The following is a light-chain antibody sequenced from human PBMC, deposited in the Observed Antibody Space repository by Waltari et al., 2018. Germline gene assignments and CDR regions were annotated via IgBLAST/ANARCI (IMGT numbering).Light chain of an antibody. CDR2: WAS. V-gene: IGKV4-1*01. CDR3: QQYYNTPQT. CDR1: QSVLYRSDNKNY. Sequence: DIVMTQSPDSLAVSLGESATINCKSSQSVLYRSDNKNYIGWYQQKPGPPPNLLIYWASTRQSGVPDRFSGSGSGTDFTLTISSLQAEDVAVYYCQQYYNTPQTFGQRTKVEIK. J-gene: IGKJ1*01.